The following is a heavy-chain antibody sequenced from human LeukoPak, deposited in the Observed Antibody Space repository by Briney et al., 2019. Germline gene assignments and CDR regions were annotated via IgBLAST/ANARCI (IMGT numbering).Heavy chain of an antibody. Sequence: PGGSLRLSCAASGFTFSSYSMNWVRQAPGKGLEWVSYISSSSSTIYYADSVKGRFTISRDNAKNSLYLQMNSLRAEDTAVYYCARARGYSYGVPVGGDDASDIWGQGTMVTVSS. J-gene: IGHJ3*02. CDR2: ISSSSSTI. V-gene: IGHV3-48*01. CDR3: ARARGYSYGVPVGGDDASDI. D-gene: IGHD5-18*01. CDR1: GFTFSSYS.